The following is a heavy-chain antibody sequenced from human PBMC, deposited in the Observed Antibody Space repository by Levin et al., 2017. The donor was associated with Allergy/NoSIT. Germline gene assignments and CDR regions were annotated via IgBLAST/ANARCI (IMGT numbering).Heavy chain of an antibody. CDR3: ARDLNRAVAGTGGNWFDP. CDR1: GFTFSSYS. D-gene: IGHD6-19*01. Sequence: GGSLRLSCAASGFTFSSYSMNWVRQAPGKGLEWVSYISSSSSTIYYADSVKGRFTISRDNAKNSLYLQMNSLRAEDTAVYYCARDLNRAVAGTGGNWFDPWGQGTLVTVSS. CDR2: ISSSSSTI. V-gene: IGHV3-48*01. J-gene: IGHJ5*02.